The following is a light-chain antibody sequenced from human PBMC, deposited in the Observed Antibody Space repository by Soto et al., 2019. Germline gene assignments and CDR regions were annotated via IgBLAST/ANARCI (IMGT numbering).Light chain of an antibody. CDR3: QQLKRTPFT. J-gene: IGKJ3*01. CDR1: QDVSRY. CDR2: GAS. Sequence: QLTQSPSSLSASVGDRVTITCRASQDVSRYLAWYQQKAGKAPKLLIYGASTLQSGVPSRFSGFGSGTEFTLTISSLQPEDFATYHCQQLKRTPFTFGPGTTGD. V-gene: IGKV1-9*01.